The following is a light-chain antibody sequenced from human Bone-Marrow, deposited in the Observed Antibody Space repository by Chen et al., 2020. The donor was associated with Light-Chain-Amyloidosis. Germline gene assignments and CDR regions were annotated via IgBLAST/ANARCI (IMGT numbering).Light chain of an antibody. CDR2: DVT. Sequence: QSALTQPASVSGSPGQSITISGTGAISDVDSYKSVSWYQQHPGKAPKLLIFDVTDRPSGVSNRFSGSKSGTTASLTISGLQAEDEADYFCSSYTSSGTWVFGGGTKLTVL. V-gene: IGLV2-14*01. CDR3: SSYTSSGTWV. CDR1: ISDVDSYKS. J-gene: IGLJ3*02.